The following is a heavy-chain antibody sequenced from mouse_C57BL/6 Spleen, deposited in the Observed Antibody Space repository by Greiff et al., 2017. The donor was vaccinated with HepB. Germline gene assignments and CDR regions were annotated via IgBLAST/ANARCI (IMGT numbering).Heavy chain of an antibody. Sequence: QVQLKESGAELVKPGASVKLSCKASGYTFTEYTIHWVKQRSGQGLEWIGWFYPGSGSITYNEKFKDKATLTADKSSSTVYMELSRWTSADSAVYVCARHGRYDANGYFDVWGTGTTVTVSS. CDR3: ARHGRYDANGYFDV. V-gene: IGHV1-62-2*01. D-gene: IGHD2-12*01. CDR1: GYTFTEYT. J-gene: IGHJ1*03. CDR2: FYPGSGSI.